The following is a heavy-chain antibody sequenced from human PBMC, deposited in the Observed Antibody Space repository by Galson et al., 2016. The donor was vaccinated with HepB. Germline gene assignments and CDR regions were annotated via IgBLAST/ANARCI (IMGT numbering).Heavy chain of an antibody. V-gene: IGHV4-4*02. J-gene: IGHJ5*02. D-gene: IGHD1-14*01. CDR1: GGSIGSGAW. CDR2: IYHTGST. Sequence: SETLSLTCGVSGGSIGSGAWWSWVRQPPGQGLEWIGEIYHTGSTHHNPSLRNRVTISVDKSKKQSSLRLNSVTAADTAVYYCARPPDNIDPWGQGTLVTVSS. CDR3: ARPPDNIDP.